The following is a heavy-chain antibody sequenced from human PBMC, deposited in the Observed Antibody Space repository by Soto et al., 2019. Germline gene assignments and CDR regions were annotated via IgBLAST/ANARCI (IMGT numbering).Heavy chain of an antibody. V-gene: IGHV4-59*08. CDR1: GDFLSSYY. J-gene: IGHJ4*02. Sequence: PSETLSLTCTVSGDFLSSYYWSWIRQSPVKGLEWIGYIYYSGSTNYNPSLKSRVTISVDTSKNQFSLKLSSVTAADTAVYYCARHGREDGYNYYYWGQGALVTVSS. CDR2: IYYSGST. CDR3: ARHGREDGYNYYY. D-gene: IGHD5-12*01.